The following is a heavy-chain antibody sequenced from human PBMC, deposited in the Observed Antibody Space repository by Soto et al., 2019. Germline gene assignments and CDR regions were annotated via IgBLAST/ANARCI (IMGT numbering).Heavy chain of an antibody. Sequence: PGESLKISCKGSGYSFTSYWIGWVRQMPGKGLEWMGIIYPGDSDTRYSPSFQGQVTISADKSISTAYLQWSSLKASDTAMYYCARHVNPERSTSWSGEGNYYYYYMDVWGKATTVTVSS. CDR2: IYPGDSDT. CDR3: ARHVNPERSTSWSGEGNYYYYYMDV. D-gene: IGHD2-2*01. J-gene: IGHJ6*03. CDR1: GYSFTSYW. V-gene: IGHV5-51*01.